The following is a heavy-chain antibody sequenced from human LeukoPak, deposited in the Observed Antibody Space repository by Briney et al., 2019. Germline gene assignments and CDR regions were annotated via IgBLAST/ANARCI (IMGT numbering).Heavy chain of an antibody. J-gene: IGHJ4*01. V-gene: IGHV4-4*07. D-gene: IGHD3-22*01. Sequence: PSETLSLTCTVSGGSISSYYWSWIRQPAGKGLEWIGRIYTSGSTNYNPSLKSRVTMSVDTSKNQFSLKLSSVTAADTAVYYCARVSYYYDSSGSYYARFHYWGHGTLVTVS. CDR3: ARVSYYYDSSGSYYARFHY. CDR2: IYTSGST. CDR1: GGSISSYY.